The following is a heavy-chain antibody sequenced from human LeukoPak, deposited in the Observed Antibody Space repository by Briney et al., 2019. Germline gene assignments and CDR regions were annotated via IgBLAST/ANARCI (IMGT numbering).Heavy chain of an antibody. Sequence: ASVKVSCKASGYTFTGYYIHWVRQAPGQGLEWMGRINPNSGGTNYAQEFQGRVTMTRDTSISTAYMDLSRLRSDDTAVYYCARDLVAGTNLNYYYYYQMDVWGKGTTVTVSS. CDR3: ARDLVAGTNLNYYYYYQMDV. D-gene: IGHD6-19*01. CDR2: INPNSGGT. V-gene: IGHV1-2*06. CDR1: GYTFTGYY. J-gene: IGHJ6*03.